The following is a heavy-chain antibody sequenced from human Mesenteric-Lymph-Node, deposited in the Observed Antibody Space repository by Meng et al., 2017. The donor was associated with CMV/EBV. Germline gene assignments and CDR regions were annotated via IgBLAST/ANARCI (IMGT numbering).Heavy chain of an antibody. D-gene: IGHD1-14*01. CDR1: GDSVSSDNW. CDR2: IHHNGTT. J-gene: IGHJ4*02. Sequence: SETLSLTCAVSGDSVSSDNWWTWVRQPPGKGLEWIGEIHHNGTTTYNPSLRSRIPFSVDKSKNQVSLHLTTVTAADTAVYYCASATGYKVDYWGQGTLVTVSS. V-gene: IGHV4-4*02. CDR3: ASATGYKVDY.